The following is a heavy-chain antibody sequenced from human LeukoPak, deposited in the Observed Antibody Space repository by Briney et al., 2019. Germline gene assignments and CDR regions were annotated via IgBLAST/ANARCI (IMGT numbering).Heavy chain of an antibody. V-gene: IGHV3-23*05. D-gene: IGHD2-21*01. CDR2: IYTNHNT. Sequence: GGSLRLSCAASGLIFRKYGMNWVRQAPGKGLEWVSGIYTNHNTRYADSVKGRFTISRDNSKNTLYLQMNSLRAEDTAVYYCAKVLFRYYFDYWGQGTLVTVSS. J-gene: IGHJ4*02. CDR3: AKVLFRYYFDY. CDR1: GLIFRKYG.